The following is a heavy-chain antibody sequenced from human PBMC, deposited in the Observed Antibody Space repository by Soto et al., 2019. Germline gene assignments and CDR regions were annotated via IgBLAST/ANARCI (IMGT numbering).Heavy chain of an antibody. D-gene: IGHD5-12*01. Sequence: PPETLSSAGTVSGNSISSGDYYWSWIRQPPEKGREWIGYIYYRRSTYYNPSLKSRVTISVDTSKNQFSLKLSSVTAADTAVYYFDRDWDVYDRDGFDTWGQGTMVTVSS. J-gene: IGHJ3*02. CDR3: DRDWDVYDRDGFDT. CDR2: IYYRRST. CDR1: GNSISSGDYY. V-gene: IGHV4-30-4*01.